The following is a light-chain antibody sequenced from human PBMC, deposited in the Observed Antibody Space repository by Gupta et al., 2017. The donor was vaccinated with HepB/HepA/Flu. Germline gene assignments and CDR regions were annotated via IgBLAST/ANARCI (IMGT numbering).Light chain of an antibody. CDR2: WAS. Sequence: DLVMNQSPDSLAVSLGERATINCKSSQSVLYSSNNKNYLAWYQQKPGQPPKLLIYWASTRESGVPDRFSGSGSGTEFTLTISSLQAEDVAIYYCQQYYTNPAFGQGTKVEIK. J-gene: IGKJ1*01. CDR3: QQYYTNPA. CDR1: QSVLYSSNNKNY. V-gene: IGKV4-1*01.